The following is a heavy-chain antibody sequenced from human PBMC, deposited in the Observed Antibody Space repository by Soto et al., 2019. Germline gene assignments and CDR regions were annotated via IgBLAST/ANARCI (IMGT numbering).Heavy chain of an antibody. CDR3: ARHITMDPLLLY. Sequence: LRLSCAASGFTVSSNYMSWVRQAPGKGLEWVSVIYSGGSTYYADSVKGRFTISRDNSKNTLYLQMNSLRAEDTAVYYCARHITMDPLLLYWGQGTLVTVSS. V-gene: IGHV3-53*01. D-gene: IGHD3-10*01. CDR2: IYSGGST. J-gene: IGHJ4*02. CDR1: GFTVSSNY.